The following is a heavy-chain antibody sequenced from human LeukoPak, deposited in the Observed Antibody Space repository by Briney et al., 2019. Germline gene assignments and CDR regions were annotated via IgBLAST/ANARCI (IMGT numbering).Heavy chain of an antibody. CDR1: GFTFSSYA. CDR3: AKSSRIGVGAIAPADY. D-gene: IGHD1-26*01. J-gene: IGHJ4*02. CDR2: ISGTSDST. Sequence: GGSLRLSCAASGFTFSSYAMSWVRQAPGEGLEWVSAISGTSDSTYYVDSVQGRFTISRDNSKNTLFLEMNSLRAEDTAVYYCAKSSRIGVGAIAPADYWGQGTLVTVSS. V-gene: IGHV3-23*01.